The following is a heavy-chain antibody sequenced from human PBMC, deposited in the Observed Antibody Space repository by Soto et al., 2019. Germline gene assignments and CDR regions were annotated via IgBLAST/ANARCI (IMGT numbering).Heavy chain of an antibody. CDR3: ARAPMTSTSGYYYMDV. Sequence: QVQLQESGPGLVKPSQTLSLTCTVSGGSISSGGYYWSWIRQHPGKGLEWIGYIYYSWSTYYNPSLNSRVTISVDTSKNQFSLKLSSVTAADTAVYYCARAPMTSTSGYYYMDVWGKGTTVTVSS. CDR2: IYYSWST. V-gene: IGHV4-31*03. D-gene: IGHD3-10*01. CDR1: GGSISSGGYY. J-gene: IGHJ6*03.